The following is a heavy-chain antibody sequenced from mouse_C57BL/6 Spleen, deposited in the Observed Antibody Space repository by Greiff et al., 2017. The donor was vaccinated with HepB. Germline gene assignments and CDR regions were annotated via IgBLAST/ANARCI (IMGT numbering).Heavy chain of an antibody. V-gene: IGHV1-69*01. Sequence: QVQLQQSGAELVMPGASVKLSCKASGYTFTSYWMHWVKQRPGQGLEWIGEIDPSDSYTNYNQKFKGKSTLTVDKSSSTAYMQLSSLTSEDSAVYYCAMGVTGGYWGQGTTLTVSS. D-gene: IGHD2-2*01. CDR2: IDPSDSYT. CDR1: GYTFTSYW. CDR3: AMGVTGGY. J-gene: IGHJ2*01.